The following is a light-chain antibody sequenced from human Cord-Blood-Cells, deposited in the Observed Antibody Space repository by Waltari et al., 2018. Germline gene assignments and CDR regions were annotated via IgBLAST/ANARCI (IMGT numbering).Light chain of an antibody. Sequence: QSVLTQPPSASGTPGQRVTIPCSGSSSNIGSNYVYWYQQLPGTAPKLLIYRNNQRPSGVPARFSGSKSGTSASLAISGLRSEDEADYYCAAWDDSLSGREVFGGGTKLTVL. CDR3: AAWDDSLSGREV. V-gene: IGLV1-47*01. CDR2: RNN. CDR1: SSNIGSNY. J-gene: IGLJ3*02.